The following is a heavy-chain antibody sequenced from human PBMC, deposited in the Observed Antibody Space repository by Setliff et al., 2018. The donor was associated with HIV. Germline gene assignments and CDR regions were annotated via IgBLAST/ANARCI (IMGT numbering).Heavy chain of an antibody. V-gene: IGHV4-59*11. CDR2: MFSSGST. D-gene: IGHD2-2*02. Sequence: SETLSLTCSVSGGSISGHYWGWVRQPPGKGLEWIGYMFSSGSTYYNPSLKSRVTISVDTSKNQLSLKVSSVTAADTAVYYCARDAAAPAAIEGAFDIWGQGTMVTVSS. J-gene: IGHJ3*02. CDR3: ARDAAAPAAIEGAFDI. CDR1: GGSISGHY.